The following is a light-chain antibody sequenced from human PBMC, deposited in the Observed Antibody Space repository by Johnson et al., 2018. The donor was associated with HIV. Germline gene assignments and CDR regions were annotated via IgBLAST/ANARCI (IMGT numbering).Light chain of an antibody. Sequence: QSVLTQPPSVSAAPGQKVTISCSGSSSNIGSNYVSWYQQVPGTAPKLLIYDNNKLPSGIPDRFSGSKSGTSATLGITGLQTGDEADYYCGTWDSSLSTYVFGSGTKVTVL. CDR2: DNN. V-gene: IGLV1-51*01. CDR1: SSNIGSNY. J-gene: IGLJ1*01. CDR3: GTWDSSLSTYV.